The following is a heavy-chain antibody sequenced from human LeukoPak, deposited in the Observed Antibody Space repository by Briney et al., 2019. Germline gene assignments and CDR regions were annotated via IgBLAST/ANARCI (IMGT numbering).Heavy chain of an antibody. J-gene: IGHJ2*01. Sequence: PSETLSLTCTVSGGSISSSSYYWGWIRQPPGKGLEWIGSIYYSGSTYYNPSLKSRVTISVDTSKNQFSLKLSSVTAADTAVYYCARTAVAHWYFDLWGRGTLVTVSS. CDR3: ARTAVAHWYFDL. V-gene: IGHV4-39*07. CDR1: GGSISSSSYY. CDR2: IYYSGST. D-gene: IGHD6-19*01.